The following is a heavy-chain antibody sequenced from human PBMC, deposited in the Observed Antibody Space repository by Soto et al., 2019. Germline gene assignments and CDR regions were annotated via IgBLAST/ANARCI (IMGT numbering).Heavy chain of an antibody. V-gene: IGHV1-46*03. J-gene: IGHJ4*02. D-gene: IGHD2-21*02. Sequence: GASVKVSCKPSGYTFNTYYLHWLRQAPGQALEWMGVIHPSGGGTTYAQKFLGRVTVTRDTSTTTVFMELSSLRSDDTAVYYCAIWGHIAVVTALFDNCGQGTLVTVSS. CDR2: IHPSGGGT. CDR3: AIWGHIAVVTALFDN. CDR1: GYTFNTYY.